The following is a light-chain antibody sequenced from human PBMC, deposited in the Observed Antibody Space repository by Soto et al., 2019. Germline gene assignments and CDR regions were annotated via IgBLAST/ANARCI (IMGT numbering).Light chain of an antibody. CDR3: QQYASSPWT. CDR2: VAS. V-gene: IGKV3-20*01. Sequence: EIVLTQSPGTLSLSPGERATLSCRASQSVTSSYLAWYQQRPGQAPRLLIYVASSRATGIPDRFSGSGSGTDFTLTISRLESEDFAVYYCQQYASSPWTFGQGTKVEIK. CDR1: QSVTSSY. J-gene: IGKJ1*01.